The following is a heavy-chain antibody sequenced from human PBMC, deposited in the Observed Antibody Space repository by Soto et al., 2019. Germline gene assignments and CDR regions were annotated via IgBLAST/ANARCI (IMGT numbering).Heavy chain of an antibody. CDR3: ARDNREQLVRSYYYYGMDV. D-gene: IGHD6-13*01. CDR2: IIPIFGTA. CDR1: GGTFSSYA. J-gene: IGHJ6*02. Sequence: SVKVSCKASGGTFSSYAISWVRQAPGQGLEWMGGIIPIFGTANYAQKFQGRVTITADESTSTAYMELSSLRSEDTAVYYCARDNREQLVRSYYYYGMDVWGQGTTVTVSS. V-gene: IGHV1-69*13.